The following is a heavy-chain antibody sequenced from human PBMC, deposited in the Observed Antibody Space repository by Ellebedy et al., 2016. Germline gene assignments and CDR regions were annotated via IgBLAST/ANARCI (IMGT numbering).Heavy chain of an antibody. V-gene: IGHV3-11*01. CDR3: VRLYGLYYYYMDL. CDR2: ISSSDNTI. Sequence: GESLKISXVASGFSFSDYSMNWVRQAPGKGLAWISHISSSDNTIYYADSVKGRFTISRDNAKNSLYLQMNSLRAEDTAVYYCVRLYGLYYYYMDLWGKGTTVTVSS. J-gene: IGHJ6*03. CDR1: GFSFSDYS. D-gene: IGHD3-16*01.